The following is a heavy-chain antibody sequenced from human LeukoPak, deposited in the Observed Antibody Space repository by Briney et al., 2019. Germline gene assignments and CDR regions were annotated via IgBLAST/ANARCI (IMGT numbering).Heavy chain of an antibody. V-gene: IGHV3-23*01. D-gene: IGHD3-3*01. CDR2: ISGSGGST. CDR3: AKEGNNYDFWSGHYYYMDV. Sequence: GGSLRLSCAASGFTFSSYAMSWVRQAPGKGLEWVSAISGSGGSTYYADSVKGRFTISRDNSKNTLYLPMNSLRAEDTAVYYCAKEGNNYDFWSGHYYYMDVWGKGTTVTVSS. CDR1: GFTFSSYA. J-gene: IGHJ6*03.